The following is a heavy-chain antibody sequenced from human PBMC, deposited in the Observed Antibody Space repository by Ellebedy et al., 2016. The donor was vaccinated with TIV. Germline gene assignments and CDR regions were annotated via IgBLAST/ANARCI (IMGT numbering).Heavy chain of an antibody. CDR3: VRDGGFP. V-gene: IGHV4-59*01. Sequence: MPGGSLRLSCSVSGGSIRSYYWSWIRQAPGEGLEWIGLVSYSGPTDYNPSLKSRVTMSLDTSKNQVFLKLTSMTAADTAVYYCVRDGGFPWGQGTQVIVSS. D-gene: IGHD3-16*01. J-gene: IGHJ5*02. CDR1: GGSIRSYY. CDR2: VSYSGPT.